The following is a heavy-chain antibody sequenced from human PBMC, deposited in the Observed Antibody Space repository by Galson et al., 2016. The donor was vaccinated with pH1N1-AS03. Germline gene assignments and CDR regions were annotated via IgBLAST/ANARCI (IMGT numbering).Heavy chain of an antibody. Sequence: GVSWVRQAPGQGLEWMGGISSFNGYTTYAQKLQDRVTMTRDTSTSTAYMELRSLRSDDTAVYFCARDAAYYYGMDVWGQGTTVIV. CDR3: ARDAAYYYGMDV. CDR2: ISSFNGYT. J-gene: IGHJ6*02. V-gene: IGHV1-18*01. D-gene: IGHD6-25*01. CDR1: G.